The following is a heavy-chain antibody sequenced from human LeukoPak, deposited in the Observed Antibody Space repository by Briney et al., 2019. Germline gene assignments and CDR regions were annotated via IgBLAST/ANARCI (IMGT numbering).Heavy chain of an antibody. CDR1: GFTFSSYG. V-gene: IGHV3-30*02. CDR3: AKTYYDFWSGYS. Sequence: GGSLRLSCAASGFTFSSYGMHWVCQAPGKGLGWVAFIRYDGSNKYYADSVKGRFTISRDNSKNTLYLQMNSLRAADTAVYYCAKTYYDFWSGYSWGQGTLVTVSS. CDR2: IRYDGSNK. D-gene: IGHD3-3*01. J-gene: IGHJ5*02.